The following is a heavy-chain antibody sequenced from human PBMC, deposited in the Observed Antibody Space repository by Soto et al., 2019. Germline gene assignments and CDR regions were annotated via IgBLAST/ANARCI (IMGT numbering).Heavy chain of an antibody. CDR2: INTDGSVA. CDR1: GLTFRSYW. CDR3: ARDYYDSSGYYWGLFDI. V-gene: IGHV3-74*03. J-gene: IGHJ3*02. Sequence: PGGSLRLSCAASGLTFRSYWMHWVRQAPGKGLVWVSRINTDGSVAMYVDSVKGRFTISRDNAKNSLYLQMNSLRAEDTAVYYCARDYYDSSGYYWGLFDIWGQGTMVTVSS. D-gene: IGHD3-22*01.